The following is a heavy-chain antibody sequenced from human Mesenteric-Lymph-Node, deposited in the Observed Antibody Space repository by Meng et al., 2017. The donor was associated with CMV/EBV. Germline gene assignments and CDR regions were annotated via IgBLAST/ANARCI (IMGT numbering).Heavy chain of an antibody. Sequence: GGSLSLSCAASGFIFTDYGMHWVRQAPGKGLEWVGFIRYDGSGKVYIDSVVGRFTISRDNSKNTVYLLMNSLRPEDTAVYYCARWNEALDYWGQGTLVTVSS. CDR3: ARWNEALDY. J-gene: IGHJ4*02. CDR1: GFIFTDYG. V-gene: IGHV3-30*02. CDR2: IRYDGSGK. D-gene: IGHD1-1*01.